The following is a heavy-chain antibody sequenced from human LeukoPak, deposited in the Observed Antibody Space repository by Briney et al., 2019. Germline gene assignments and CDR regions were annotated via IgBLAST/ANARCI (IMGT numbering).Heavy chain of an antibody. CDR2: ISSSGSTI. V-gene: IGHV3-11*04. CDR3: AELGITMIGGV. Sequence: GSLTLSCSASGFTFSDYYMSWIRQAPGQGLEWVSYISSSGSTIYYADSVKGRFTISRDNAKNSLYLQMNSLRAEDTAVYYCAELGITMIGGVWGKGTTVTISS. J-gene: IGHJ6*04. CDR1: GFTFSDYY. D-gene: IGHD3-10*02.